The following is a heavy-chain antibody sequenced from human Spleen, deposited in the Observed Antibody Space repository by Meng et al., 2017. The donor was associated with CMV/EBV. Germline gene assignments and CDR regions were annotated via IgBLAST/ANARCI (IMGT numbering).Heavy chain of an antibody. J-gene: IGHJ4*02. CDR2: INHSGST. Sequence: VQLVHWVAALFKPSETLSLPCAVSGASFSGYYWSWIRQPPGKGLEWMGEINHSGSTNYNPSLKSRVTISVDTSKNQFSLKLSSVTAADTAVYYCARGPQFGWYWGQGTLVTVSS. CDR3: ARGPQFGWY. CDR1: GASFSGYY. D-gene: IGHD3-10*01. V-gene: IGHV4-34*01.